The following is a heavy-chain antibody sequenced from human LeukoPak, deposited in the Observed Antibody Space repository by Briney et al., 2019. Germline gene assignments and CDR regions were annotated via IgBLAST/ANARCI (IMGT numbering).Heavy chain of an antibody. CDR1: GYTFTSYY. J-gene: IGHJ5*02. Sequence: ASVKVSCKASGYTFTSYYMHWVRQAPGQGLEWMGIINPNSGVTNYAQKFQGRVTMTRDTSISTAYMELSRLRSDDTAVYYCARGSTRDSSGWYGPGKWFDPWGQGTLVTVSS. CDR2: INPNSGVT. CDR3: ARGSTRDSSGWYGPGKWFDP. V-gene: IGHV1-2*02. D-gene: IGHD6-19*01.